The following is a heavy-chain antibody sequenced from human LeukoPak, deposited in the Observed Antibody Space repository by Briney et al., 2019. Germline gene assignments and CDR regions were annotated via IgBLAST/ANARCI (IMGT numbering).Heavy chain of an antibody. CDR2: IGGSGGST. CDR3: AKAEMATIGGNFDY. V-gene: IGHV3-23*01. CDR1: GFTFSSYA. D-gene: IGHD5-24*01. Sequence: PGGSLRLSCSASGFTFSSYAMSWVRQAPGKGLEWVSAIGGSGGSTYYADSVKGRFTISRDNSENTLYLQMNSLRAEDTAVYYCAKAEMATIGGNFDYWGQGTLVTVS. J-gene: IGHJ4*02.